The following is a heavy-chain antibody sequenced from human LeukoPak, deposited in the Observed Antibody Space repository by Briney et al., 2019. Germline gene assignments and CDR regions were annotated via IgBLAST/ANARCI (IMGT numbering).Heavy chain of an antibody. CDR1: GGTFRSYA. V-gene: IGHV1-69*01. CDR3: ARDVRHRYCSSSSCYWGWLDP. J-gene: IGHJ5*02. Sequence: GASVKVTCKASGGTFRSYAITWVRQAPGQGLEWMGGIIPIFGTANYARKFQDRVTITADESTSTAYMELSSLRSEDTAVYCCARDVRHRYCSSSSCYWGWLDPWGQGTLVTVSS. CDR2: IIPIFGTA. D-gene: IGHD2-2*01.